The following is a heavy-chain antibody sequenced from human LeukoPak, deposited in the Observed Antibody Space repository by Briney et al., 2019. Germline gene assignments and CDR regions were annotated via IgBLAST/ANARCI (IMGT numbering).Heavy chain of an antibody. Sequence: GGSLRLSCAASGFTFEEYGMSWVRQAPGKGLEWVSGINWNGGSTGYADSVKGRFTISRDNAKNSLYLQMNSLRAEDTALYYCARGGLLWFGEPSSDAFDIWGQGTMVTVSS. CDR3: ARGGLLWFGEPSSDAFDI. D-gene: IGHD3-10*01. CDR1: GFTFEEYG. J-gene: IGHJ3*02. CDR2: INWNGGST. V-gene: IGHV3-20*04.